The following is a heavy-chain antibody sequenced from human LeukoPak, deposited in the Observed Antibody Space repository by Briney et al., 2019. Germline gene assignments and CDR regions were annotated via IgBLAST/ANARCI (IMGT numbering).Heavy chain of an antibody. V-gene: IGHV4-59*01. D-gene: IGHD2-15*01. CDR1: GGSLSSYF. CDR2: IYYTGST. Sequence: PEALSHTCNVSGGSLSSYFWSWIRQPPGKGLEWIGYIYYTGSTNYNPSLKSRVTISVNTSKNQLSLKLSSVTAADTAVYYCAREWSSWGQGTLVTVSS. J-gene: IGHJ5*02. CDR3: AREWSS.